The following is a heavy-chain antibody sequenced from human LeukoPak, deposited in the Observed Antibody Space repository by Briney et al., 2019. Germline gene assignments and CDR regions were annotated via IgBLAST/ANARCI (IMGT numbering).Heavy chain of an antibody. V-gene: IGHV4-39*07. CDR3: ARPNHKDHCSSTSCYRYFDY. CDR2: IYIYNGGTT. D-gene: IGHD2-2*02. CDR1: GGSVSNSYY. Sequence: SETLSLTCTVSGGSVSNSYYWGWIRQPPGKGLEWIGSIYIYNGGTTYYNPSVKSRITISVDTSENQFSLKLTSVTAADTAVYYCARPNHKDHCSSTSCYRYFDYWGQGTLVTVSS. J-gene: IGHJ4*02.